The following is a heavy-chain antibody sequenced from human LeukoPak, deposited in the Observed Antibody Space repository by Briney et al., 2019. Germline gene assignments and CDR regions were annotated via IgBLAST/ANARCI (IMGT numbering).Heavy chain of an antibody. CDR1: GFTFNEYA. CDR3: AKGTGRCWTHFDS. V-gene: IGHV3-9*01. J-gene: IGHJ4*02. Sequence: GGSLRLSCAASGFTFNEYAMHWVRQVPGKGLEWVSGISWNSGSLDYAVAGKGSFTISRDNARNSLFLQMNSLRPEDTALYYCAKGTGRCWTHFDSWGQGTLVTVSS. CDR2: ISWNSGSL. D-gene: IGHD2-15*01.